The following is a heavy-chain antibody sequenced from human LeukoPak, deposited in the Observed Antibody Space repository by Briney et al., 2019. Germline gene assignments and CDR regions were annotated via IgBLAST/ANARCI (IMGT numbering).Heavy chain of an antibody. V-gene: IGHV3-23*01. CDR2: VSGGGVNT. J-gene: IGHJ4*02. Sequence: GGSLRLSCAASGFTFSTYGMSWVRQAPGKGLEWVSTVSGGGVNTYYVDSVKGRFTISRDNSKNTLYLQMNSLRVEDTAVYYCAKGHTDYGTGFDLWGQGTLVTVSS. D-gene: IGHD4-17*01. CDR3: AKGHTDYGTGFDL. CDR1: GFTFSTYG.